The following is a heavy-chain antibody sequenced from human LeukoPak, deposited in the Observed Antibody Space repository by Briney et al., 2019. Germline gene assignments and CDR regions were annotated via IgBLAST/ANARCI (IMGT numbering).Heavy chain of an antibody. CDR3: ATAPILRGEGGEHYKYGMDV. Sequence: SGTLSLTCAVSVGSINSGNWWSWVRQSPGKGLEWIGEIYHNGTPNYNPSLKSRVTISADTFKNHFSLKMTSVTAADTAVYYCATAPILRGEGGEHYKYGMDVWGQGTTVIVSS. J-gene: IGHJ6*02. CDR1: VGSINSGNW. CDR2: IYHNGTP. D-gene: IGHD2-2*02. V-gene: IGHV4-4*02.